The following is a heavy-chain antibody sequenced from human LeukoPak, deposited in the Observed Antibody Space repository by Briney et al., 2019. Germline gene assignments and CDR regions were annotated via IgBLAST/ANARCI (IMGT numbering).Heavy chain of an antibody. CDR1: GYNFFSNYW. CDR3: ARASRDGYNQNFDY. D-gene: IGHD5-24*01. V-gene: IGHV5-51*01. J-gene: IGHJ4*02. CDR2: LYPAGADS. Sequence: GESLKISCKAYGYNFFSNYWIAWVRQMPGKGLEWMGILYPAGADSIYSPSFQGQVTISADQSISTALLQWSTLQASDTAMYYCARASRDGYNQNFDYWGQGTQVTVSS.